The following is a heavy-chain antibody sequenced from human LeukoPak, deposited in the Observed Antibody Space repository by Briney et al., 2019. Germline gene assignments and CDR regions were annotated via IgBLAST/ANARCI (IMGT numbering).Heavy chain of an antibody. D-gene: IGHD2-2*01. CDR3: ARHLSSTSCFDY. V-gene: IGHV5-51*01. CDR2: IYPGDSDT. J-gene: IGHJ4*02. Sequence: ESLKISCKGSGYSFTSYWIGWVRQMPGKGLEWMGIIYPGDSDTRYSTSFKGQVTISADKSISTAYLQWSSLKASDTAMYYCARHLSSTSCFDYWGQGALVTVSS. CDR1: GYSFTSYW.